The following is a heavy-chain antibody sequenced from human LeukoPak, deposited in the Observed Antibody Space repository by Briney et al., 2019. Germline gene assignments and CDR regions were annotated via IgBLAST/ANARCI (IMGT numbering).Heavy chain of an antibody. Sequence: SETLSLTCTVSGGSISSYYWSWIRQPPGKGLEWIGYIYYSGSTNYNPSLKSRISISVDTSKNQFSLKLSSVTAADTAVYYCARGLPRYSSSWYRWFDPWGQGTLVTVSS. V-gene: IGHV4-59*12. J-gene: IGHJ5*02. CDR3: ARGLPRYSSSWYRWFDP. CDR1: GGSISSYY. D-gene: IGHD6-13*01. CDR2: IYYSGST.